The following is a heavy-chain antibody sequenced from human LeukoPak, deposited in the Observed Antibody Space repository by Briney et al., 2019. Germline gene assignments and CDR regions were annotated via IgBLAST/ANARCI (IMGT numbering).Heavy chain of an antibody. J-gene: IGHJ6*03. Sequence: PSETLSLTCTVSGGSISSHYWSWIRQPPGKGLEWIGYIYYSGSTNYNPSLKSRVTISVDTSKNQFSLKLSSVTAADTAVCYCARSGMGSSTYYYYYMDVWGKGTTVTVSS. CDR3: ARSGMGSSTYYYYYMDV. CDR1: GGSISSHY. CDR2: IYYSGST. D-gene: IGHD2-2*01. V-gene: IGHV4-59*11.